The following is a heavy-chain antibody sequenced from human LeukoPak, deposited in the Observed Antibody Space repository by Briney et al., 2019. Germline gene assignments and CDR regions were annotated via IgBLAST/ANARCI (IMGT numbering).Heavy chain of an antibody. Sequence: ASVKVSCKASGYTFTNYYIHWVRQTPGQGLEWMGWIKPDSGGTNYLQQFQGRVTMTRDTSISTAYMELTRLRSEDTAVYYCARDLSIEQLSWFDPWGQGTLVTVSS. CDR1: GYTFTNYY. CDR2: IKPDSGGT. D-gene: IGHD6-13*01. V-gene: IGHV1-2*02. J-gene: IGHJ5*02. CDR3: ARDLSIEQLSWFDP.